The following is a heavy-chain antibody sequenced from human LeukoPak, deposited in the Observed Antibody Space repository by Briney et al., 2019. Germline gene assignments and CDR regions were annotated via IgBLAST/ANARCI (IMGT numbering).Heavy chain of an antibody. CDR2: IYTSGST. J-gene: IGHJ4*02. CDR1: GGSISSGSYY. CDR3: AGSTTWIQPYRFFDY. Sequence: PSETLSLTCTVSGGSISSGSYYWSWIRQPAGKGLEWIGRIYTSGSTNYNPSLKSRVTISVDTSKNQFSLKLSSVTAPDTAVYYCAGSTTWIQPYRFFDYWGQGTLVTVSS. V-gene: IGHV4-61*02. D-gene: IGHD5-18*01.